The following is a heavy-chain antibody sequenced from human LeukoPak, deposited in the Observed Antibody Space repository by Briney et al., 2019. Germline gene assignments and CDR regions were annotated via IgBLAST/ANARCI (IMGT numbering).Heavy chain of an antibody. V-gene: IGHV3-66*01. CDR3: AVSSSWYVAAFDI. J-gene: IGHJ3*02. CDR1: GFTVSSNY. Sequence: GGSLRLSCAASGFTVSSNYMSWVRQAPGKGLEWVSVISSGGSTYYADSVKGRFTISRDNSKNTLYLQMNSLRAEDTAVYYCAVSSSWYVAAFDIWGQGTMVTVSS. D-gene: IGHD6-13*01. CDR2: ISSGGST.